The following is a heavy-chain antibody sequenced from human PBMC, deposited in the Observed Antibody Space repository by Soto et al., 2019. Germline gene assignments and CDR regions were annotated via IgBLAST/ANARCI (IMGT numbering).Heavy chain of an antibody. D-gene: IGHD3-22*01. J-gene: IGHJ6*03. CDR3: ARMLAVNYYYYYLDV. Sequence: QVTLKESGPVVVKPTETLTLTCTVSGFSLRNARMGVSWISQPAGKAPEWLAHIVSNDEKSYNKSLQTRLTSSKDTSKSQMVLTMTDMDPVDTATYFCARMLAVNYYYYYLDVWGEGTTVTVSS. CDR1: GFSLRNARMG. V-gene: IGHV2-26*01. CDR2: IVSNDEK.